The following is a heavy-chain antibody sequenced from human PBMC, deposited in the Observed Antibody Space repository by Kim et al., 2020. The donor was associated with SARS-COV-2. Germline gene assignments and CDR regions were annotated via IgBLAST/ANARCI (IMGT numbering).Heavy chain of an antibody. V-gene: IGHV1-3*01. Sequence: TSRSQKFQGRISITRDTSATTAYLVLSGLISEDTAVYYCAREAVAGSFDYWGQGTLVTVSS. D-gene: IGHD6-19*01. J-gene: IGHJ4*02. CDR3: AREAVAGSFDY. CDR2: T.